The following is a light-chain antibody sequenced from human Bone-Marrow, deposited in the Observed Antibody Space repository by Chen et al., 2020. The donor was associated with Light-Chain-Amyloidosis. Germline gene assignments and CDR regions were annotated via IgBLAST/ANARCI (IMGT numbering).Light chain of an antibody. CDR3: QTRDTGIHV. CDR2: INHDGSH. Sequence: QLLVTQPPSASASLGASVILTCTLSSGHDTYAIAWHQQQPDKGPRFVMKINHDGSHKKGTGIPDLFSGSSSGSELYLIISSLHSQDEADYFCQTRDTGIHVFGRGTKVTVL. V-gene: IGLV4-69*01. CDR1: SGHDTYA. J-gene: IGLJ1*01.